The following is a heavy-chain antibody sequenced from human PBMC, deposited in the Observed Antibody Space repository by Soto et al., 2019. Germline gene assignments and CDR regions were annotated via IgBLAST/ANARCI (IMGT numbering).Heavy chain of an antibody. CDR2: ILHSGAT. V-gene: IGHV4-4*02. CDR3: ARDHGVSRGFAFDY. D-gene: IGHD3-3*01. Sequence: SETLSLTCAVFGGSISSSTWWSWVRQPPGKGLEWIGEILHSGATNYNPSLKSRVTFSVDKSKNQFSLKLSSVTAADTAVYFCARDHGVSRGFAFDYWDQGTLVTVSS. J-gene: IGHJ4*01. CDR1: GGSISSSTW.